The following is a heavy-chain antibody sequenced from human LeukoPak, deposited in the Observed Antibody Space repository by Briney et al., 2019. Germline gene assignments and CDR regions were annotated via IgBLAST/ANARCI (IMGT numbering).Heavy chain of an antibody. Sequence: ASVKVSCKASGGTFSSYAISWVRQAPGQGLEWMGGIIPIFGTANYAQKFQGRVTITADESTSTAYMELSSLRAEDTAVYYCAKEGGYGVVPAATNDYWGQGTLVTVSS. V-gene: IGHV1-69*13. CDR1: GGTFSSYA. J-gene: IGHJ4*02. CDR2: IIPIFGTA. CDR3: AKEGGYGVVPAATNDY. D-gene: IGHD2-2*01.